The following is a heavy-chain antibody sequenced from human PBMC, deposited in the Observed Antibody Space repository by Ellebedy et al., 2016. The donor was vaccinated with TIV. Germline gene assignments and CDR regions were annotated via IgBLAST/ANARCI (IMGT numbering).Heavy chain of an antibody. V-gene: IGHV3-13*01. Sequence: GGSLRLSCAASGFTFSSYDMHWVRQATGKGLEWVSAIGTAGDTYYPGSVKGRFTISRDNSRNTVYLQMNSLRVEDTAVYYCAKRVSSSPSPPDSWGQGTLVVVSS. CDR3: AKRVSSSPSPPDS. D-gene: IGHD6-6*01. J-gene: IGHJ4*02. CDR2: IGTAGDT. CDR1: GFTFSSYD.